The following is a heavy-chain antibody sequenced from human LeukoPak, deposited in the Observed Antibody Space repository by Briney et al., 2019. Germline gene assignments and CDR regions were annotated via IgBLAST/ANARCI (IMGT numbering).Heavy chain of an antibody. J-gene: IGHJ4*02. CDR1: GYTFTGYY. Sequence: GASVKVSCKASGYTFTGYYMHWVRQAPGQGLEWMGWINPNSGGTNYAQKFQGRVTMTRDTSISTAYMELSRLRSDDTAVYYCARFGLNCSSTSCYATDYWGQGTLVTVSS. V-gene: IGHV1-2*02. CDR3: ARFGLNCSSTSCYATDY. CDR2: INPNSGGT. D-gene: IGHD2-2*01.